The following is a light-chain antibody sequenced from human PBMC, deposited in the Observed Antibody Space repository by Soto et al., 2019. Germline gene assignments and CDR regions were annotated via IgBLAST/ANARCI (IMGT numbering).Light chain of an antibody. Sequence: SYELTQPLSVSVALGQTAAITCGGSNIGDENVHWYQQKPGQAPVLVIFRDSNRPSGIPERFSGSNSGNTATLTISRAQAGDEADYFCQASDSDSVVFGGGTKLTVL. CDR1: NIGDEN. CDR3: QASDSDSVV. J-gene: IGLJ2*01. V-gene: IGLV3-9*01. CDR2: RDS.